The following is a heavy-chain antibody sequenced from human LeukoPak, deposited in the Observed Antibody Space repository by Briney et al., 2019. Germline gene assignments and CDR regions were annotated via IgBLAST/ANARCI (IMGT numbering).Heavy chain of an antibody. D-gene: IGHD4-17*01. Sequence: SETLSLTRTVSGGSLSSYYWSWIRQPPGQELEWIGYLYYSGSTNYNPSFKSRVTMSVDTSKNQFSLKLNSMTAADTAVYFCARGRYNDYGFDYWGQGTLVTVSS. CDR3: ARGRYNDYGFDY. J-gene: IGHJ4*02. CDR2: LYYSGST. V-gene: IGHV4-59*01. CDR1: GGSLSSYY.